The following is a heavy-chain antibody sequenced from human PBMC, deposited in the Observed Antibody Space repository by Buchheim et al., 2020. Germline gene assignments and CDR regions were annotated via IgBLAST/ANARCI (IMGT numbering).Heavy chain of an antibody. CDR2: ICDGGGCQ. V-gene: IGHV3-30*04. CDR1: GFTFSSSA. CDR3: ARSGGRSIVGDDRNYLDD. D-gene: IGHD3-3*01. J-gene: IGHJ4*02. Sequence: QVQLVESGGGLVQPGRSLRLSCAASGFTFSSSAMPWVRQAPGKGLEWVAFICDGGGCQFYADSVKGRFTISRVNANNTLYLNMHSLRPDDTAVYFCARSGGRSIVGDDRNYLDDSGLGTL.